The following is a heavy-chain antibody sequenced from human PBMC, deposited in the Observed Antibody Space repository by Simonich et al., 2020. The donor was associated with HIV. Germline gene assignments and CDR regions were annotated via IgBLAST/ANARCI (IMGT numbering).Heavy chain of an antibody. Sequence: QVQLQESGPGLVKPSETLSLTCTVSGASIIGSRSYYWGWIRQPPGKGLEWIGNVYHSGSTYYNPSLKNRVTISVDTSKNQFSLRLTSVTAADTAVYYCAREVVATTDYWGQGTLVTVSS. D-gene: IGHD5-12*01. CDR3: AREVVATTDY. CDR2: VYHSGST. CDR1: GASIIGSRSYY. V-gene: IGHV4-39*07. J-gene: IGHJ4*02.